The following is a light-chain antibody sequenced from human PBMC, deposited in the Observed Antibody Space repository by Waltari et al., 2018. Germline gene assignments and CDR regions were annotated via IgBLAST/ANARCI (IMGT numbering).Light chain of an antibody. Sequence: DIVMTQSPATLPVSPGERATLSCRASQRVGTNLAWYQQRPGQAPRLLLYGASSRATGIPARFSGSGSGTDFTLTINSLQPEDFALYYCQQYHNWPPWAFGQGTKVEIK. J-gene: IGKJ1*01. CDR1: QRVGTN. CDR3: QQYHNWPPWA. V-gene: IGKV3-15*01. CDR2: GAS.